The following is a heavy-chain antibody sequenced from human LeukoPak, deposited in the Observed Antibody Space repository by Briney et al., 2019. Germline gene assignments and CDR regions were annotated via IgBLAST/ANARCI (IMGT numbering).Heavy chain of an antibody. V-gene: IGHV3-15*01. CDR2: IKSKTDGGTT. Sequence: GGSLRLSCAASGFSFNNAWMSWVRQAPGKGLEWVGRIKSKTDGGTTDYAAPVKGRFTISTDDSKNTLYLQMNSLKTEDTAVYYCTTRGKRGPSSSWYGLWGQGTLVTVSS. D-gene: IGHD6-13*01. CDR1: GFSFNNAW. J-gene: IGHJ4*02. CDR3: TTRGKRGPSSSWYGL.